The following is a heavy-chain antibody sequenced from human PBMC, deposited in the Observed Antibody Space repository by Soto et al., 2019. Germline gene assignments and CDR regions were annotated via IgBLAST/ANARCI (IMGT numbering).Heavy chain of an antibody. J-gene: IGHJ5*02. V-gene: IGHV4-59*01. CDR3: ARAPLEEFGESLNWFDP. CDR1: GGSISSYY. D-gene: IGHD3-10*01. Sequence: SETLSLTCTVSGGSISSYYWSWIRQPPGKGLEWIGYIYYSGSTNYNPSLKSRVTISVDTSKNQFSLKLSSVTAADTAVYYCARAPLEEFGESLNWFDPWGQGTLVTVSS. CDR2: IYYSGST.